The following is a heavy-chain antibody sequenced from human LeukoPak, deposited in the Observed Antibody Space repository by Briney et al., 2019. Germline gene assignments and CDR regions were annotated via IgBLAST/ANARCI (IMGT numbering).Heavy chain of an antibody. J-gene: IGHJ6*02. CDR1: GITVSSNY. CDR2: ISGSGGST. V-gene: IGHV3-23*01. Sequence: PGGSLRLSCAASGITVSSNYMSWVRQAPGKGLEWVSAISGSGGSTYYADSVKGRFTISRDNSKNTLYLQMNSLRAEDTAVYYCAKDRRGQWLASYMDVWGQGTTVTVSS. D-gene: IGHD6-19*01. CDR3: AKDRRGQWLASYMDV.